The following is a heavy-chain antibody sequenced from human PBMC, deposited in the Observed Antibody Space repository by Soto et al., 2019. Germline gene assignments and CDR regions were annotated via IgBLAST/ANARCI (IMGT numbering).Heavy chain of an antibody. CDR3: ATRITVFGLLIPPFDS. Sequence: SYTRSLTGAVYCGYVIGYTWNWIRPPPGKGLEWIGEINHTGGTHYNPSLKRRVNMSVDTSKNQFSLRLSAVTAADKAIYYCATRITVFGLLIPPFDSWGQGTQVTGSS. CDR1: CGYVIGYT. J-gene: IGHJ4*02. D-gene: IGHD3-3*01. V-gene: IGHV4-34*01. CDR2: INHTGGT.